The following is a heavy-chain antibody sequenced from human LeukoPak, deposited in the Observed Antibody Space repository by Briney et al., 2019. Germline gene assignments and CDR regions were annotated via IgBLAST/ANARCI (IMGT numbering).Heavy chain of an antibody. CDR2: IYHSGST. V-gene: IGHV4-38-2*01. J-gene: IGHJ4*02. Sequence: SETLSLTCAVSGYSISSGYYWGWLRQPPGKGLEWIGSIYHSGSTYYNPSLKSRVTISVDTSKNQFSLKLSSVTAADTAVYYCARRRKNDVLDYWGQGTLVTVSS. D-gene: IGHD1-1*01. CDR3: ARRRKNDVLDY. CDR1: GYSISSGYY.